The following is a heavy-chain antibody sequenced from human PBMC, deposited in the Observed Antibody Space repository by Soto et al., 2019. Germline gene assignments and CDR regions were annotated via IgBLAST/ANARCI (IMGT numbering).Heavy chain of an antibody. V-gene: IGHV6-1*01. D-gene: IGHD6-19*01. J-gene: IGHJ4*02. CDR3: ARVCPYSVRSDSYLNY. Sequence: SQTLSLTCALSGDSVSGNSAAWNWIRQSPSRGLEWLGRTYYRSRWYNDYAVSVKSRITVTPDTSKNQFSLHLNSVTPEDTAVYGCARVCPYSVRSDSYLNYWGQAAMLTV. CDR1: GDSVSGNSAA. CDR2: TYYRSRWYN.